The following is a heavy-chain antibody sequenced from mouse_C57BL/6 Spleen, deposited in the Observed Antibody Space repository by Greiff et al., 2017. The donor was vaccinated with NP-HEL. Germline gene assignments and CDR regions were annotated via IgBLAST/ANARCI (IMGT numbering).Heavy chain of an antibody. CDR1: GYTFTSYW. D-gene: IGHD2-4*01. Sequence: VQLQQPGTELVKPGASVKLSCKASGYTFTSYWMHWVKQRPGQGLEWIGNINPSNGGTNYNEKFKSKATLTVDKSSSTAYMQLSSLTSEDSAVYYCASSDYDYDRSFDVRGTGTTVTVSS. CDR2: INPSNGGT. V-gene: IGHV1-53*01. CDR3: ASSDYDYDRSFDV. J-gene: IGHJ1*03.